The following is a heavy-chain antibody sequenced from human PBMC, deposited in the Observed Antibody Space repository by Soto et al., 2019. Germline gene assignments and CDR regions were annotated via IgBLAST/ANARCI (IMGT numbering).Heavy chain of an antibody. V-gene: IGHV3-33*01. CDR2: VWYDGTNK. CDR3: ARGGHSSSWYRLEAYFFDY. J-gene: IGHJ4*02. D-gene: IGHD6-13*01. CDR1: GFTFKSYG. Sequence: QVQLVESGGGVVQPGRSLRLSCEVSGFTFKSYGMHWVRQAPGKGLEWVAVVWYDGTNKKYADSVKGRFNMYRDNSKDTLYLQMDSLRAEDTGIYYCARGGHSSSWYRLEAYFFDYWGQGSLVTVSS.